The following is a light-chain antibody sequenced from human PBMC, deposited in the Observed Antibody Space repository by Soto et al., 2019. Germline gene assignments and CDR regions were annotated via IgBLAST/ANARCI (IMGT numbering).Light chain of an antibody. CDR1: QTISSW. Sequence: IQLTQSPSSLSASVGDRVTITCRASQTISSWLAWYQQKPGKAPKLLIYKASTLKSGVPSRFSGNGSDTDFILTISSLQPEDFATYYCLQNYNYPRTFGQGTRLEIK. CDR3: LQNYNYPRT. CDR2: KAS. J-gene: IGKJ5*01. V-gene: IGKV1-5*03.